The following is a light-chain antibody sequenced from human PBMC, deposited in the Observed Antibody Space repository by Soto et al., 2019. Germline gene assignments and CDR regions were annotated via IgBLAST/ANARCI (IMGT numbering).Light chain of an antibody. CDR3: QQYNKWAT. CDR2: GAA. CDR1: QSVSAN. V-gene: IGKV3-15*01. J-gene: IGKJ5*01. Sequence: EIVMTQSPATLSVSPGERATLSCRASQSVSANLAWYQQKPGQAPRLLIYGAASRATGIPARFSGSGSGTEFTLTISSLQSEDFAFYYCQQYNKWATFGPGTRLEIE.